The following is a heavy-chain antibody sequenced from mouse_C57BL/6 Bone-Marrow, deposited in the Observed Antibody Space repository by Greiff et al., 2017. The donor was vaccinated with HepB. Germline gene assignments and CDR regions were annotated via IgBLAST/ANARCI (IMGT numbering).Heavy chain of an antibody. Sequence: QVQLQQPGAELVKPGASVKMSCKASGYTFTSYWITWVKQRPGQGLEWIGDIYPGSGSTNYNEKFKSKATLTVDTASSTAYMQLSSLTSEDSAVYYWARRDSNYHDYAMDYWGQGTSVTVSS. V-gene: IGHV1-55*01. D-gene: IGHD2-5*01. CDR3: ARRDSNYHDYAMDY. CDR2: IYPGSGST. CDR1: GYTFTSYW. J-gene: IGHJ4*01.